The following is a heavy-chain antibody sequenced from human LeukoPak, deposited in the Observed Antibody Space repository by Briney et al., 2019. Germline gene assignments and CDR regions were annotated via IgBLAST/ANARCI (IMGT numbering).Heavy chain of an antibody. D-gene: IGHD2-15*01. CDR2: INHSGST. CDR1: GGSFSGYY. J-gene: IGHJ3*02. Sequence: SETLSLTCAVYGGSFSGYYWSWIRQPPGKGLEWIGEINHSGSTNYNPSLKSRVTISVDTSKNQFSLKLSSVTAADTAVYYCARVVVAATGVAFDIWGQGTMVTVSS. CDR3: ARVVVAATGVAFDI. V-gene: IGHV4-34*01.